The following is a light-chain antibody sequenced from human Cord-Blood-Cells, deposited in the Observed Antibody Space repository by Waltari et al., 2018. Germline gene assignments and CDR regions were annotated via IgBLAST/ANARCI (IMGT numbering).Light chain of an antibody. CDR3: AAWDDSLNGPV. V-gene: IGLV1-44*01. CDR1: STTIGSNT. CDR2: SNN. J-gene: IGLJ3*02. Sequence: QSVLPQPPSASGTPGQRVTISCSGSSTTIGSNTVNWYQQRPGTAPKLLIYSNNQRPSGVPDRFSGSKSGTSASLAISGLQSEDEADYYCAAWDDSLNGPVFGGGTKLTVL.